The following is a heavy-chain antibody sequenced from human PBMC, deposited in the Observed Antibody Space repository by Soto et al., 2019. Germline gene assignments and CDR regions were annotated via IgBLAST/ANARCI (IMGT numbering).Heavy chain of an antibody. CDR3: ASGYYGSGSYQDDAFDI. D-gene: IGHD3-10*01. CDR1: GDSVSSNSAA. J-gene: IGHJ3*02. CDR2: TYYRSKWYN. Sequence: KQSQTLSLTCAISGDSVSSNSAAWNWIRQSPSRGLEWLGRTYYRSKWYNDYAVSVKSRITINPDTSKNQFSLQLNSVTPEDTAVYYCASGYYGSGSYQDDAFDIWGQGTMVTVSS. V-gene: IGHV6-1*01.